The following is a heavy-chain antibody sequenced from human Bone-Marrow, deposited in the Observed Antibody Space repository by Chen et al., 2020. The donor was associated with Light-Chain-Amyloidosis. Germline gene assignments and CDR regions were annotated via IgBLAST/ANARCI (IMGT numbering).Heavy chain of an antibody. CDR3: AGFSGVSTWAFDY. V-gene: IGHV3-53*02. CDR1: GFIVSANY. J-gene: IGHJ4*02. D-gene: IGHD1-26*01. CDR2: IFNGGDT. Sequence: EVQLVETGGGVIQPVGSLRLSCAVSGFIVSANYRSWVRQAPGKGLEWVSVIFNGGDTTYADSVRGRFVISRDGSTNTLYLQMNTLRPDDTAVYYCAGFSGVSTWAFDYWGQGTLVTVSS.